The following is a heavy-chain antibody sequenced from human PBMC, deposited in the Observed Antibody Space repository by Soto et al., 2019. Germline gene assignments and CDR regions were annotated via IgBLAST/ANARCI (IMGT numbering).Heavy chain of an antibody. J-gene: IGHJ6*02. D-gene: IGHD3-3*01. Sequence: SETLSLTCTVSGGSISSYYWSWIRQPPGKGLEWVGYIYYSGSTNYNPSLKSRVTISVDTSKNQFSLKLSSVTAADTAVYYCARIPYYDFWSGYRRAYYYYGMDVWGQGTTVTVSS. CDR2: IYYSGST. CDR1: GGSISSYY. V-gene: IGHV4-59*01. CDR3: ARIPYYDFWSGYRRAYYYYGMDV.